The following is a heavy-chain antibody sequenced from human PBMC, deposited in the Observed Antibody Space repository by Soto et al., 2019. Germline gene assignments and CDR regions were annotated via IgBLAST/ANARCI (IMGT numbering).Heavy chain of an antibody. Sequence: GESLKISCKGSGYSFTSYWISWVRQMPGKGLEWMGRIDPSDSYTNYSPSFQGHVTISADKSISTAYLQWSSLKASDTAMYYCARYDILTGKHYYYYGMDVWGQGTTVTVSS. V-gene: IGHV5-10-1*01. CDR2: IDPSDSYT. J-gene: IGHJ6*02. D-gene: IGHD3-9*01. CDR1: GYSFTSYW. CDR3: ARYDILTGKHYYYYGMDV.